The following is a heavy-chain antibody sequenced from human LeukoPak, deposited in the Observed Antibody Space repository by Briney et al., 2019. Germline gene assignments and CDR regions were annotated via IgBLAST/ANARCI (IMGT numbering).Heavy chain of an antibody. D-gene: IGHD2-2*01. V-gene: IGHV3-23*01. J-gene: IGHJ4*02. CDR1: GFTFSSYA. Sequence: GGSLRLSCATSGFTFSSYAMSWVRQAPGKGLEWVSAISNSGDSTNYADSVEGRFTISRDISKNTLYLQMNTLRAEDTALYYCAKAMPCTSTICYRFDYWGRGTLVTVSS. CDR3: AKAMPCTSTICYRFDY. CDR2: ISNSGDST.